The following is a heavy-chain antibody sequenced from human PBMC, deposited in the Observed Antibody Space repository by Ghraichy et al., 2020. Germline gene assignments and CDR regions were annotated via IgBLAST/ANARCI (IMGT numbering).Heavy chain of an antibody. D-gene: IGHD3-22*01. CDR1: GFTLSNYW. CDR2: IKNDGSEK. Sequence: GGSLRLSCAASGFTLSNYWMTWIRQAPGKGLEWVATIKNDGSEKYYGGPVKGRFTISRDNAKNSLYLQMNGLRAEDTAVYYCARDYYYVSSGFFGRFDSWGQGTLVTVSA. J-gene: IGHJ4*02. CDR3: ARDYYYVSSGFFGRFDS. V-gene: IGHV3-7*03.